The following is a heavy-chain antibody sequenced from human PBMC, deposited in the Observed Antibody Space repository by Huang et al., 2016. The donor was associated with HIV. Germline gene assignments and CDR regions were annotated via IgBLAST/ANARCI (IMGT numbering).Heavy chain of an antibody. Sequence: QLQLQESGPGLVKPSETLSLTCTVSGGSIRRDNYYWGWIRQPPGKGLEWIGSINYSGSTYYNPSLQLRVTITVDTSKNHFSLRMRSVTAADTAVYYCARLPGSITMIRGVITDPYWGQGTLVTVSS. CDR3: ARLPGSITMIRGVITDPY. CDR1: GGSIRRDNYY. CDR2: INYSGST. D-gene: IGHD3-10*01. V-gene: IGHV4-39*02. J-gene: IGHJ4*02.